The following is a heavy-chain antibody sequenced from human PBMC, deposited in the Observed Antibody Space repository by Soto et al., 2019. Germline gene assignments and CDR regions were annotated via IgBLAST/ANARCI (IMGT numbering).Heavy chain of an antibody. Sequence: ASVKVSCKASGYSLTSYGISWVRQAPGQGLEWMGWISGHDGNTKYTQKLQGGVTVTTDTSTSTAYMDLRSLRSDDTAVYYCAREYCSSASCYGPDFWGQGTLVTVSS. CDR1: GYSLTSYG. D-gene: IGHD2-2*01. J-gene: IGHJ4*02. CDR3: AREYCSSASCYGPDF. V-gene: IGHV1-18*01. CDR2: ISGHDGNT.